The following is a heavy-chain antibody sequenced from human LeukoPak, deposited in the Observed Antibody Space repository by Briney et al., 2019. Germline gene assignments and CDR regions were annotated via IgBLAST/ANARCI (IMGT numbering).Heavy chain of an antibody. V-gene: IGHV1-24*01. CDR3: AADRFCTSTTCFGNWFDP. D-gene: IGHD2-2*01. CDR1: GYTLNELS. J-gene: IGHJ5*02. CDR2: FHPENGET. Sequence: GASVKVSCKVSGYTLNELSMHWVRQSAGKGLEWMGSFHPENGETIYAQKFQGRVSMTEDTSTDTAYIELSSLKSEDTAVYYCAADRFCTSTTCFGNWFDPWGQGTLVTVSS.